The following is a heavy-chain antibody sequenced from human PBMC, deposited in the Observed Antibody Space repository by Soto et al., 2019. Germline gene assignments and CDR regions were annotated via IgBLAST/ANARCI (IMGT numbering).Heavy chain of an antibody. Sequence: QVQLVQSGAEVKKPGASVKVSCKASGYTFTSYYMHGVRQAPGQGLEWMGIINPSGCSTSYAQKFQGRFNMPRDTSTSTVYMELSSLRSEDTAVYYCARGTGSIAPRPYYYYYIDVWGKGTTVTVSS. CDR2: INPSGCST. V-gene: IGHV1-46*03. CDR1: GYTFTSYY. CDR3: ARGTGSIAPRPYYYYYIDV. D-gene: IGHD6-6*01. J-gene: IGHJ6*03.